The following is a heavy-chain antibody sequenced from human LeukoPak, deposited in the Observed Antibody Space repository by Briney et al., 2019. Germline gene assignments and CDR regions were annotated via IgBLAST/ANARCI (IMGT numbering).Heavy chain of an antibody. J-gene: IGHJ4*02. CDR3: AKDRNGYNYRDY. D-gene: IGHD5-24*01. CDR2: ISGSGGTT. Sequence: GGSLRLSCAASGFTFSSYWMHWVRQAPGKGLEWVSTISGSGGTTYYADSVKGRITISRDNSKNTLYLQMNSLRAEDTAVYHCAKDRNGYNYRDYWGQGTLVTVSS. CDR1: GFTFSSYW. V-gene: IGHV3-23*01.